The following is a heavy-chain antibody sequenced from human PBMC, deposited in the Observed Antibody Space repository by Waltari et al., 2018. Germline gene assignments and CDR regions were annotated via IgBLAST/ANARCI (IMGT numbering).Heavy chain of an antibody. CDR1: GFTFSSYA. D-gene: IGHD1-26*01. Sequence: EVQLLESGGGLVQPGGSLRLSCAASGFTFSSYAMRWVRQAPGKGLEWVSAISGSGGSTYYADSVKGRFTISRDNSKNTLYLQMNSLRAEDTAVYYCARSGSYRHAVYWGQGTLVTVSS. CDR2: ISGSGGST. J-gene: IGHJ4*02. CDR3: ARSGSYRHAVY. V-gene: IGHV3-23*01.